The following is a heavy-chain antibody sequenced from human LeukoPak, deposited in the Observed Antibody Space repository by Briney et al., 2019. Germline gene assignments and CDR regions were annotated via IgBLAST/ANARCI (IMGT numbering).Heavy chain of an antibody. CDR1: GYTFTGHL. Sequence: ASVKVSCKASGYTFTGHLIHWVRQAPGQRLEWMGWINPKSGGTTYAQKFQGRVTMTRDTSTSTVYTDLSSLRSDDTAVYFCAREREGLYDILTGYFAYWGQGTLVTVSS. V-gene: IGHV1-2*02. D-gene: IGHD3-9*01. CDR3: AREREGLYDILTGYFAY. CDR2: INPKSGGT. J-gene: IGHJ4*02.